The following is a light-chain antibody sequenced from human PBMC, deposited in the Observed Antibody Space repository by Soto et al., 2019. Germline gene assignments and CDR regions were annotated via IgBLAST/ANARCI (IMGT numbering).Light chain of an antibody. Sequence: QSALTQPASVSGSPGQSITISCTGTSSDVGGYNYVSWYQQHPGKAPKLMIYEVSNRPSGVSNRFSGSKSGNTASLTISSLQAQDEDDYYYSSYTISNTLPFVFGTGTKLTVL. CDR1: SSDVGGYNY. V-gene: IGLV2-14*01. CDR2: EVS. CDR3: SSYTISNTLPFV. J-gene: IGLJ1*01.